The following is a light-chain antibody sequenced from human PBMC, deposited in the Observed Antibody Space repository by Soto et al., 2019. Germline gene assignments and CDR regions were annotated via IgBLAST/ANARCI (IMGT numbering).Light chain of an antibody. CDR3: QHYNSYSQA. CDR2: KAS. J-gene: IGKJ1*01. CDR1: QIIDTW. V-gene: IGKV1-5*03. Sequence: IQVTKSPSSLSASVWDRITITCRASQIIDTWLAWYQQKPGKAPKLLIYKASTLKSGVPSRFSGSGSGTEFTLTISSLQPDDFATYYCQHYNSYSQAFGQGTKVDIK.